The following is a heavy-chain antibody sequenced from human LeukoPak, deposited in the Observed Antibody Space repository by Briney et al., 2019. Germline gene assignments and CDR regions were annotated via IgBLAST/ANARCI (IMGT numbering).Heavy chain of an antibody. V-gene: IGHV3-21*01. CDR3: ASSLSYYGMDV. Sequence: GGSLRLSCAASGFTFSSYSMNWVRQAPGKGLEWVSSISSSSSYIYYADSVKGRFTISRDNAKNSLYLQMNSLRAEDTAVYYCASSLSYYGMDVWGQGTTVIVSS. CDR1: GFTFSSYS. J-gene: IGHJ6*02. CDR2: ISSSSSYI.